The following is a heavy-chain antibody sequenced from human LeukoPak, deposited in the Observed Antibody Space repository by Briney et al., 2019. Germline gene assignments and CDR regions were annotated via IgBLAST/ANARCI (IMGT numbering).Heavy chain of an antibody. CDR3: ARGGRFYGAFDI. CDR1: GGTFSSYA. D-gene: IGHD3-3*01. CDR2: IIPIFGTA. V-gene: IGHV1-69*13. Sequence: ASVKVSCKASGGTFSSYAISWVRQAPGQGLEWMGGIIPIFGTANYAQKFQGRVTITADESTGTAYMELSSLRSEDTAVYYCARGGRFYGAFDIWGQGTMVTVSS. J-gene: IGHJ3*02.